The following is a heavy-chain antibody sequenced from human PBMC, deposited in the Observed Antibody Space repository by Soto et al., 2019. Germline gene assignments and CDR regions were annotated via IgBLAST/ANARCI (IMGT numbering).Heavy chain of an antibody. J-gene: IGHJ4*02. D-gene: IGHD2-15*01. CDR1: GFTFSTYS. Sequence: GGSLRLSCAASGFTFSTYSMSWVRQAPGKGLEWVSFISSSDSYIYYADSVKGRFTISRDNAKNSLYLQMNSLRAEATAVYYCARKHDSSYHSDYWGEGALVTVSS. CDR2: ISSSDSYI. V-gene: IGHV3-21*01. CDR3: ARKHDSSYHSDY.